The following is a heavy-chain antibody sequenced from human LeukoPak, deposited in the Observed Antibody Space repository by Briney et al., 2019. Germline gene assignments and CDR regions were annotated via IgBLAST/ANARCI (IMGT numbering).Heavy chain of an antibody. CDR1: GYTFTSYG. V-gene: IGHV1-18*01. J-gene: IGHJ4*02. D-gene: IGHD3-22*01. CDR2: ISAYNGNT. CDR3: ARVSITMIVVALDY. Sequence: AASVKVSCKASGYTFTSYGISWVRQAPGQGLEWMGWISAYNGNTNYAQKLQGRVTMTTDTSTSTAYMELRSLRSDDTAVYYCARVSITMIVVALDYWGQGTLVTVSS.